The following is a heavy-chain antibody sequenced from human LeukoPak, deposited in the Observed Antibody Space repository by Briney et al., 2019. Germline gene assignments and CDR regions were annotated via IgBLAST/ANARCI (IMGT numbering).Heavy chain of an antibody. Sequence: PGGSLRLSCAASGFTFSFSGMYWVRQAPGKGLEWVAFISDDGSRKYYADSVKGRFTMSRDNSKNTLFLQMNSLRTEDTAVYYCAKDRSTTWSFDYWGQGTLVTVSS. V-gene: IGHV3-30*18. CDR1: GFTFSFSG. CDR2: ISDDGSRK. D-gene: IGHD6-13*01. J-gene: IGHJ4*02. CDR3: AKDRSTTWSFDY.